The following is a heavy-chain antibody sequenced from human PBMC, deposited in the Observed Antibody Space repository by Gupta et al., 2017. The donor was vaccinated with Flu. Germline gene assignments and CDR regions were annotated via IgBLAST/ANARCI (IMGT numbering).Heavy chain of an antibody. J-gene: IGHJ6*02. CDR3: TTVFGALLYYGLDV. CDR1: GFNFKNAW. V-gene: IGHV3-15*01. D-gene: IGHD3-10*02. CDR2: IKSRADGGTT. Sequence: EVQLVESGGGLGKPGGSLRLSCIGSGFNFKNAWMTWVRPAPGKALEWVGRIKSRADGGTTDYATPVKGRFTISRDDSKNTLYLQMNSLKTEDAAVYYCTTVFGALLYYGLDVWGQGTTATVSS.